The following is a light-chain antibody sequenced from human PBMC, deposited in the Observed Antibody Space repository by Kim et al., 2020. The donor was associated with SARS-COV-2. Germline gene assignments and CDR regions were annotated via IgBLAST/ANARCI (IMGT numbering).Light chain of an antibody. J-gene: IGKJ4*01. Sequence: APVVGRVNITCRPSQRIASWLAWYHQIPWKAPTLLIYTASSLQSRVPSRFSGSGSGPDFTLTISSLQPEDSATYYCQQANSFPLTFGGGTTVDIK. CDR3: QQANSFPLT. V-gene: IGKV1-12*01. CDR1: QRIASW. CDR2: TAS.